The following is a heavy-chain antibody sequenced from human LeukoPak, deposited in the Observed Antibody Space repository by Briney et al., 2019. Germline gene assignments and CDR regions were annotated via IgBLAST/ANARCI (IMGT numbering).Heavy chain of an antibody. Sequence: GESLKISCQGSGYRFTSYWIGWVRQLPGKGLEWMGIIYPGDSDTRYSPSFQGQVTVSADKSISTAYLQWSSLKASDTAMYYCARHGEAAAFVHPPDDSFQHYGMDVWGQGTTVTVSS. D-gene: IGHD6-13*01. V-gene: IGHV5-51*01. CDR3: ARHGEAAAFVHPPDDSFQHYGMDV. J-gene: IGHJ6*02. CDR1: GYRFTSYW. CDR2: IYPGDSDT.